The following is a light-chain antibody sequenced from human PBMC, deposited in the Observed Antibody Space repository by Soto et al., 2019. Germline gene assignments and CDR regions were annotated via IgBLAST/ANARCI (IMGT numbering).Light chain of an antibody. V-gene: IGLV2-14*01. Sequence: QSVLTQPASVSGSPGQSITISCTGSSSDVGAYNFVSWYQHHPGKAPKLILYEVTTHPSGVSSRFSGSKSGNTASLTISGLQADDEANYYCSSYTGGNPSYVFGTGTKVTVL. CDR2: EVT. CDR3: SSYTGGNPSYV. CDR1: SSDVGAYNF. J-gene: IGLJ1*01.